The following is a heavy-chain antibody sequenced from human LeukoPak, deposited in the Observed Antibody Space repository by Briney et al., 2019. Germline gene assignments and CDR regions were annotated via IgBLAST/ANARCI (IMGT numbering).Heavy chain of an antibody. CDR3: ARSPWGCDSSGYGDAFDI. D-gene: IGHD3-22*01. V-gene: IGHV4-59*01. J-gene: IGHJ3*02. CDR2: IYYSGST. Sequence: SETLSLTCTVSGGSISSYYWSWIRQPPGKGLEWIGYIYYSGSTNYNPSLKSRVTISVDTSKNQFSLKLSSVTAADTAVYYCARSPWGCDSSGYGDAFDIWGQGTMVTVSS. CDR1: GGSISSYY.